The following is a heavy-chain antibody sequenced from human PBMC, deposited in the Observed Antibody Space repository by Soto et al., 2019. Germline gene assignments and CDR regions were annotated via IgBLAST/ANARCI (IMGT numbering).Heavy chain of an antibody. CDR2: IFHSGST. CDR3: ARGGCSSTSCYTSYNWFDP. D-gene: IGHD2-2*02. CDR1: GDSISSSHW. V-gene: IGHV4-4*02. Sequence: QVQLQESGPGLVEPSGTLSLTCAVSGDSISSSHWWSWVRQSPGKGLEWIGEIFHSGSTYYNPSRKSRVTISVDRSKNQFSLKLSPVTAADTAVYYCARGGCSSTSCYTSYNWFDPWGQGTLVTVSS. J-gene: IGHJ5*02.